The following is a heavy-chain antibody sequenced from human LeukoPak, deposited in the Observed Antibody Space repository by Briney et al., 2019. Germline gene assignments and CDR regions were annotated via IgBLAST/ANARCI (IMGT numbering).Heavy chain of an antibody. V-gene: IGHV1-18*01. CDR1: GYTFTGYG. Sequence: ASVKVSCKPSGYTFTGYGISWVRQAPGQGLEWMGWISPLDGKTNYAQKLQGRVTMTTDTSTSTAYMELRRLTSDDTAVYFCTRDASSSCYHYWGQGTLVTVSS. D-gene: IGHD6-13*01. J-gene: IGHJ4*02. CDR3: TRDASSSCYHY. CDR2: ISPLDGKT.